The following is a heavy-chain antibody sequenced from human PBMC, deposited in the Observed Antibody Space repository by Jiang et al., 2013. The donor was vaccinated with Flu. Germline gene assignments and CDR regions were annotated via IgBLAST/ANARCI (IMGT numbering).Heavy chain of an antibody. CDR3: ARGGARRAFDI. D-gene: IGHD1-26*01. CDR2: KSPYSVNA. CDR1: GYTFINYD. J-gene: IGHJ3*02. V-gene: IGHV1-8*01. Sequence: SGAEVKKPGASVKVSCKASGYTFINYDIHWVRQATGQGLEWMGWKSPYSVNAAYALKFQGRVTMTRNTSISTIYMELSSLKSEDTAVYYCARGGARRAFDIWGKGTMVTVSS.